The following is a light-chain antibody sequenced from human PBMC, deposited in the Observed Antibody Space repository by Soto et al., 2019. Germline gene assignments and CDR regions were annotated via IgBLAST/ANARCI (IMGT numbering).Light chain of an antibody. V-gene: IGKV3-15*01. CDR2: GAS. Sequence: EIVMTQSPATLSVSPGERATLSCRASQSVSNNLAWYQQKAGQTPRLLIYGASTRATGIPARFSGSGSGTDFTLPISSLQSEDFAVYYCQQYHNWPPWTFGQGTKVEIK. CDR3: QQYHNWPPWT. J-gene: IGKJ1*01. CDR1: QSVSNN.